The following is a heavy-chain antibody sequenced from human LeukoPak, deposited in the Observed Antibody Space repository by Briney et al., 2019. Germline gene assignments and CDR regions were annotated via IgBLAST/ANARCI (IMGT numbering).Heavy chain of an antibody. V-gene: IGHV3-23*01. CDR3: AKAPSYFGYYYYGMDV. Sequence: PGGSLRLSCAASGFTFSSYAMSWVRQAPGKELEWVSAISGSGGSTYYADSVKGRFTISRDNSKNTLYLQMNSLRAEDTAVYYCAKAPSYFGYYYYGMDVWGQGTTVTVSS. D-gene: IGHD3-3*01. CDR1: GFTFSSYA. J-gene: IGHJ6*02. CDR2: ISGSGGST.